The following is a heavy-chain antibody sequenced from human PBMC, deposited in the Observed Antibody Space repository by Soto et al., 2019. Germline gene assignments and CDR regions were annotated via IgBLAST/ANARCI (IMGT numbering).Heavy chain of an antibody. CDR2: IIPIFGTA. V-gene: IGHV1-69*01. CDR1: GGTFSSYA. D-gene: IGHD6-13*01. Sequence: QVQLVQSGAEVKKPGSSVKVSCKASGGTFSSYAISWVRQAPGLGLEWMGGIIPIFGTANYAQKFQGRVTITADESTSTAYMELSSLRSEDTAVYYCASTLGSSSWYVWLYWGQGTLVTVSS. J-gene: IGHJ4*02. CDR3: ASTLGSSSWYVWLY.